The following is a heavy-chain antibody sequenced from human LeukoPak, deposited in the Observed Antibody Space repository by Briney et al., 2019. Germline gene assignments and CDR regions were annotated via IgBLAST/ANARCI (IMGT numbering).Heavy chain of an antibody. D-gene: IGHD3-22*01. CDR3: ARDNYDSSGMDYFDR. V-gene: IGHV4-59*12. Sequence: PSETLSLTCTVSGVSFHNYYWSWIRQPPGKGLERIANIWHSGITNYNPSLKSRVTISVDPSKNQFSLRLSSVTAADTAVYYCARDNYDSSGMDYFDRWGQGTLVTVAS. CDR1: GVSFHNYY. CDR2: IWHSGIT. J-gene: IGHJ4*02.